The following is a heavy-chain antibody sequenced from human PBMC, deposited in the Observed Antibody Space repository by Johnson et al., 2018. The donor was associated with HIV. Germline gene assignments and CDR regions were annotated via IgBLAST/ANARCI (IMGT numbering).Heavy chain of an antibody. Sequence: VQLVESGGGVVQPGRSLRLSCAASGFTVSSNYMSWVRQAPGKGLEWVSVIFRGDSTHYADSVRGGFTLSRDSFKTTLYLHMNSLRAEDAAVYYCARTYYNFWSGPPSSAFDIWGQGTMVTVSS. CDR2: IFRGDST. CDR3: ARTYYNFWSGPPSSAFDI. J-gene: IGHJ3*02. V-gene: IGHV3-66*01. D-gene: IGHD3-3*01. CDR1: GFTVSSNY.